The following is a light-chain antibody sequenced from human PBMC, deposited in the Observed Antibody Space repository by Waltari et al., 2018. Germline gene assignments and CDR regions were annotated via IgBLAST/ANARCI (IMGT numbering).Light chain of an antibody. CDR3: SSYAGSNTWV. CDR2: DVS. CDR1: SSDIGGYNY. V-gene: IGLV2-11*01. J-gene: IGLJ2*01. Sequence: QAALTQPPSVSGSPGQSVTISCTGTSSDIGGYNYVSWYQQHPGKAPKLMIYDVSKRPSGVSDRFSGSKSGNTASLTISGLQAEDDADYYCSSYAGSNTWVFGGGTRLTVL.